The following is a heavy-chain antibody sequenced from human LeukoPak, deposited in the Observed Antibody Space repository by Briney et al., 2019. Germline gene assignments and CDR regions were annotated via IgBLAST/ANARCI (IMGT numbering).Heavy chain of an antibody. Sequence: GGSLRLSCAASGFTCSSYWMHWVRQAPGQGLEWVSAISGSGGSTYYADSVKGRFTISRDNSKNTLYLQMNSLRAEDTAVYYCAKGDVVVVPELGYFDYWGQGTLVNVSS. V-gene: IGHV3-23*01. J-gene: IGHJ4*02. CDR2: ISGSGGST. CDR1: GFTCSSYW. D-gene: IGHD2-15*01. CDR3: AKGDVVVVPELGYFDY.